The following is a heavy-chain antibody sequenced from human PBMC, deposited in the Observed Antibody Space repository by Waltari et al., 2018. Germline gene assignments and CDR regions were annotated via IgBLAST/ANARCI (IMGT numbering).Heavy chain of an antibody. D-gene: IGHD6-6*01. CDR3: ARRSSSSGGFDY. Sequence: QVQLQESGPGLVKPSQTLSLTCTVSGGSISSGSYYWSWIRQPAGKGLEWIGYIYSSGSTNYNPSLKSRVTISVDTSKNQFSLKLSSVTAADTAVYYCARRSSSSGGFDYWGQGTLVTVSS. CDR1: GGSISSGSYY. V-gene: IGHV4-61*09. J-gene: IGHJ4*02. CDR2: IYSSGST.